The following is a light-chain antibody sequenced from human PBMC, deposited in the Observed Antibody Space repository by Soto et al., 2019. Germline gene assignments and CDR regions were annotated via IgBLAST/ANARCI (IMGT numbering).Light chain of an antibody. Sequence: DIQMTQSPSSLSASVGDRVTITCRASQTIIRYLNWYQQKPGRAPNLLIYAASNLQSGFPSRFSGSASGTEFTLTISSLQPEDFATYYCQQRYSTLFSFGPGTKVEIK. V-gene: IGKV1-39*01. CDR1: QTIIRY. J-gene: IGKJ3*01. CDR3: QQRYSTLFS. CDR2: AAS.